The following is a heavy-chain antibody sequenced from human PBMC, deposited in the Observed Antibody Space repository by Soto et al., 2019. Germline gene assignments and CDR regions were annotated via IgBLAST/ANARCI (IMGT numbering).Heavy chain of an antibody. V-gene: IGHV4-34*01. D-gene: IGHD3-3*01. J-gene: IGHJ6*02. CDR1: GGSFSCYC. CDR3: ARGEFEAGFWSGYYSRLDV. CDR2: INHSGST. Sequence: SETLSLTCAVYGGSFSCYCWSWIRQPPGKGLEWIGEINHSGSTNYNPSLKSRVTISVDTSKNQFSLKLSSVTAADTAVYYCARGEFEAGFWSGYYSRLDVWGQGTTVTVSS.